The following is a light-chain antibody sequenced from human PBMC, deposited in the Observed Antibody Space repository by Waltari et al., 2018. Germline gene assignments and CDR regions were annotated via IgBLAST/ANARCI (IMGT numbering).Light chain of an antibody. J-gene: IGKJ1*01. CDR3: HQSSTLPQT. CDR2: YAS. V-gene: IGKV6-21*01. Sequence: EIVLTQSPDFQSVTPKEQVTMTCRASQSIGSHLHWYQQKPDQCPRLLIKYASQSLPGVPSRFSGSGSGTDFTLTIKSLEAEDAATYFCHQSSTLPQTFGQGT. CDR1: QSIGSH.